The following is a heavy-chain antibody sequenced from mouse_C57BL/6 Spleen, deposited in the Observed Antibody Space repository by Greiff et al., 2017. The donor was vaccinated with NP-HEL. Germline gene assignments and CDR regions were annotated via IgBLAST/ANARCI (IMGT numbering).Heavy chain of an antibody. J-gene: IGHJ2*01. D-gene: IGHD1-1*01. Sequence: QVQLQQPGAELVRPGSSVKLSCKASGYTFTSYWMHWVKQRPIQGLEWIGNIDPSDSETHYNQKFKDKATLTVAKSSSTAYMQLSSLTSEDSAVYYCARRDYGSSYFDYWGQGTTLTVSS. CDR2: IDPSDSET. CDR3: ARRDYGSSYFDY. CDR1: GYTFTSYW. V-gene: IGHV1-52*01.